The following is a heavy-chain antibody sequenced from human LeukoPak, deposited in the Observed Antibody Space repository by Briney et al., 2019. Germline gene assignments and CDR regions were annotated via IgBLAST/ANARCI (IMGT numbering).Heavy chain of an antibody. J-gene: IGHJ3*02. CDR3: ERHFQKGAFDI. CDR2: IYYSGST. Sequence: PSETLSLTCTVSGGSLSSYYWSWLRQPPGKGLEWIGYIYYSGSTNYNPSLTSRVTISVDTSKNQFSLKLSSVRAADTAVYYCERHFQKGAFDIWGQGTMVTVSS. V-gene: IGHV4-59*08. CDR1: GGSLSSYY.